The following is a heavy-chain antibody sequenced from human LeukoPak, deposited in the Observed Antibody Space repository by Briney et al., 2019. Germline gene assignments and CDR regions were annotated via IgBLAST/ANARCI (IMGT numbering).Heavy chain of an antibody. D-gene: IGHD6-6*01. CDR3: AKSRSSFWDYFDY. Sequence: GGSLRLSCAASGFTFSSYGMHWVRQAPGKGLEWVVFIRYDGSNKYYADSVKGRFTISRDNSKNTLYLQMNSLRAEDTAVYYCAKSRSSFWDYFDYWGQEPWSPSPQ. J-gene: IGHJ4*01. V-gene: IGHV3-30*02. CDR2: IRYDGSNK. CDR1: GFTFSSYG.